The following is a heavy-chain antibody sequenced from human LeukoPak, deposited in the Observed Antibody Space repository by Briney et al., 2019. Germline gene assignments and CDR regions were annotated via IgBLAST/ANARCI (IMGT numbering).Heavy chain of an antibody. CDR2: IKSKTDGGTV. D-gene: IGHD3-10*01. CDR3: TTTGNYGSGSYYRSDYYGMDV. V-gene: IGHV3-15*01. Sequence: GGSLRLSCAASGLTFSKAWMSWVRQAPGKGLAWVGRIKSKTDGGTVDYTAPVKGRFTISRDDSQNALYLHMNSLKTEDTAVYYCTTTGNYGSGSYYRSDYYGMDVWGQGTTVTVSS. J-gene: IGHJ6*02. CDR1: GLTFSKAW.